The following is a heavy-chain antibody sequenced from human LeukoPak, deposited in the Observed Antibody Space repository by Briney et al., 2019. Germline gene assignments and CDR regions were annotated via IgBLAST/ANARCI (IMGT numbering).Heavy chain of an antibody. V-gene: IGHV1-24*01. Sequence: ASVKVSCKVSGYTLTELSMHWVRQAPGKGLEWMGGFDPEDGETIYAQKFQGRVTMTEDTPTDTAYMELSSLRSEDTAVYYCATAATYYYDSSGYYYYWGQGTLVTVSS. CDR3: ATAATYYYDSSGYYYY. J-gene: IGHJ4*02. D-gene: IGHD3-22*01. CDR1: GYTLTELS. CDR2: FDPEDGET.